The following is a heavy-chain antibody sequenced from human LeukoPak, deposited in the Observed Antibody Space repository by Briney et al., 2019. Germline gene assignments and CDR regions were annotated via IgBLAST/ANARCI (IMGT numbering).Heavy chain of an antibody. Sequence: GGSLRLSCAASGFTFSSYAMSWVRQAPGKGLEWVSAISGSGGSTYYADSVKGRFTISRDNSKNTLCLQMNSLRAEDTAVYYCAKDGGLGTQGGYFDYWGQGTLVTVSS. CDR2: ISGSGGST. V-gene: IGHV3-23*01. CDR1: GFTFSSYA. J-gene: IGHJ4*02. CDR3: AKDGGLGTQGGYFDY. D-gene: IGHD3-16*01.